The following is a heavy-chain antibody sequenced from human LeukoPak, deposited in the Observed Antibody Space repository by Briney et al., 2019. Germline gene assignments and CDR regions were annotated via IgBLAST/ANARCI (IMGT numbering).Heavy chain of an antibody. CDR1: GFTFSSYA. Sequence: SGGSLRLSCAASGFTFSSYAVSWVRQAPGKGLEWVSAISGSGGSTYYADSVKGRFTISRDNSKNTLYLQMNSLRAEDTAVYYCAKVKGKSSSWYYFDYWGQGTLVTVSS. V-gene: IGHV3-23*01. D-gene: IGHD6-13*01. CDR3: AKVKGKSSSWYYFDY. CDR2: ISGSGGST. J-gene: IGHJ4*02.